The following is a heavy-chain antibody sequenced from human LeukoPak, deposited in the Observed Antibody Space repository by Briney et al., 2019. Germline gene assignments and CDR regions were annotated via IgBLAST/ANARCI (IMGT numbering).Heavy chain of an antibody. D-gene: IGHD3-10*01. J-gene: IGHJ4*02. Sequence: SVKVSCKASGGTFSSYAISWVRQAPGQGLEWMGRIIPILGIANYAQKFQGGVTITADKSTSTAYMELSSLRSEDTAVYYCARDPRITMVRGVFDYWGQGTLVTVSS. CDR2: IIPILGIA. CDR3: ARDPRITMVRGVFDY. V-gene: IGHV1-69*04. CDR1: GGTFSSYA.